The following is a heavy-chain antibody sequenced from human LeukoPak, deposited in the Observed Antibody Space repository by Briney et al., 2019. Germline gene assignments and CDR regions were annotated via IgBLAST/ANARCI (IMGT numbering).Heavy chain of an antibody. CDR1: GFTFSSYG. V-gene: IGHV3-30*02. CDR3: AKDPTHYRVWDYYETIGLSY. J-gene: IGHJ4*02. D-gene: IGHD3-22*01. CDR2: IRYGGSNK. Sequence: GGSLRLSCAASGFTFSSYGMHWVRQAPGKGLEWVTFIRYGGSNKYYADSMKGRFTISRDNSKNTLNLHMNSLRAEDTAVYYCAKDPTHYRVWDYYETIGLSYWGQGTLVTVSS.